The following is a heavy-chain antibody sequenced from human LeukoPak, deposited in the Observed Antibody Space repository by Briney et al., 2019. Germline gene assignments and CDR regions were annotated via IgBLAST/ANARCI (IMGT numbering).Heavy chain of an antibody. CDR3: SLRAVARPQDY. Sequence: GGSLRLSCAASGFTFSTYEMHWVRQAPGEGLEWVSDISRSGSTMYYAHSVRGRFTDSRDNDKNFLYLQMHSLRAEDTAVYYCSLRAVARPQDYWGQGTLVTVSS. J-gene: IGHJ4*02. CDR2: ISRSGSTM. V-gene: IGHV3-48*03. D-gene: IGHD6-19*01. CDR1: GFTFSTYE.